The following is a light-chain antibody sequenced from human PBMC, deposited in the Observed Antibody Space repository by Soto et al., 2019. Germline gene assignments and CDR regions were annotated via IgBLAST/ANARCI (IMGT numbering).Light chain of an antibody. CDR3: SSYASNGDVL. J-gene: IGLJ2*01. V-gene: IGLV2-14*03. CDR2: DVS. Sequence: QSVLTQPASVSGSPGQSITISCTGTSSDVGTYEYVSWYQHHPGKAPKLMIYDVSNRPSGVSDRFSGSKSGNTASLTISGLQADDEAYYYCSSYASNGDVLFGGGTKLTVL. CDR1: SSDVGTYEY.